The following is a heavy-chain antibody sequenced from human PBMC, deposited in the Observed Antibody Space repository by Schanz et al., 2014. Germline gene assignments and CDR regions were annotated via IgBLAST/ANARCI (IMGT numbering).Heavy chain of an antibody. J-gene: IGHJ4*02. CDR3: AKDGRLPYYGTGSDFDY. V-gene: IGHV3-23*04. CDR2: MIGSGSSV. Sequence: EVQLVESGGGLVQPGGSLRLSCVASGFTFSNHALSWVRQAPGKGLEWVSRMIGSGSSVFYADSVKGRFTISRDNLKNTVYLQMNSLRAGDTAVYYCAKDGRLPYYGTGSDFDYWGQGTLVAVSS. D-gene: IGHD3-22*01. CDR1: GFTFSNHA.